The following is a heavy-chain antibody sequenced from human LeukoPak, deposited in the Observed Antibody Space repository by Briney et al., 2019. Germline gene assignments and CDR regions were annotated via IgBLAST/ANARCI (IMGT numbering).Heavy chain of an antibody. Sequence: ASVNVSCKASGGTFSSYAISWVRQAPGQGLEWMGGIIPIFGTANYAQKFQGRVTITTDESTSTAYMELSSLRSEDTAVYYCARDPQSAYDFWSGYLEWGQGTLVTVSS. CDR3: ARDPQSAYDFWSGYLE. J-gene: IGHJ4*02. V-gene: IGHV1-69*05. CDR2: IIPIFGTA. D-gene: IGHD3-3*01. CDR1: GGTFSSYA.